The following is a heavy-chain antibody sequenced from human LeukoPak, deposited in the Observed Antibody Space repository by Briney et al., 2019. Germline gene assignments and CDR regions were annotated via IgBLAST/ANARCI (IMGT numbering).Heavy chain of an antibody. Sequence: PGGSLRLSCAASGFTFSSYWMSWVRQAPGKGLEWVANIKQDGSEKYYVDSVKGRFTISRDNAKNSLYLQMNSLRAEDTAVYYCARVPWQAYCGGDCYTRSMPYYYYYMDVWGKGTTVTVSS. V-gene: IGHV3-7*01. D-gene: IGHD2-21*01. CDR2: IKQDGSEK. J-gene: IGHJ6*03. CDR3: ARVPWQAYCGGDCYTRSMPYYYYYMDV. CDR1: GFTFSSYW.